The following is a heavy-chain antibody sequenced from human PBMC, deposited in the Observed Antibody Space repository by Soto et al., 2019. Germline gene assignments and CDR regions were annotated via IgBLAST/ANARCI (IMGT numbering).Heavy chain of an antibody. CDR3: ASNCGGDCYDFDY. Sequence: EGSLRLSCAASGFTFSSYSMNWVRQAPGKGLEWVSSISSSSSYIYYADSVKGRFTISRDNAKNSLYLQMNSLRAEDTAVYYCASNCGGDCYDFDYWGQGTLVTVSS. J-gene: IGHJ4*02. CDR1: GFTFSSYS. D-gene: IGHD2-21*02. CDR2: ISSSSSYI. V-gene: IGHV3-21*01.